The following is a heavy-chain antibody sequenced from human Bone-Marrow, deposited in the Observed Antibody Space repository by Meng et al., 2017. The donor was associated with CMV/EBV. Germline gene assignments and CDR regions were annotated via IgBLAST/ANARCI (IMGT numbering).Heavy chain of an antibody. D-gene: IGHD6-6*01. Sequence: GGSLRLSCAASGFTFSDHYMDWVRQAPGKGLEWVANIKQDGSEKYYVDSVKGRLTISRDNAKNSLYLQMNSLRAEDTAVYYCARADGSEYSSSSGLGGIDYWGQGPLVTVSS. V-gene: IGHV3-7*01. CDR3: ARADGSEYSSSSGLGGIDY. CDR1: GFTFSDHY. CDR2: IKQDGSEK. J-gene: IGHJ4*02.